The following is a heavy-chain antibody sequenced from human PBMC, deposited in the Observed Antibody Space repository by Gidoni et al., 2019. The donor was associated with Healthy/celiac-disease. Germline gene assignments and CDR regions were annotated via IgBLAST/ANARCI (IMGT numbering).Heavy chain of an antibody. Sequence: QVQLRESGPGLVKPSQTLSLTCTVSRGSISSGTYFWNWIRQPAGKGLEWIGRSYTSGYTNYNPSLKSRVTISIDTSKNQLSLRLSSVTAADTAVYYCAREVRGGYTYGSNSFDYWGQGTLVTVSS. V-gene: IGHV4-61*02. D-gene: IGHD5-18*01. CDR1: RGSISSGTYF. CDR2: SYTSGYT. CDR3: AREVRGGYTYGSNSFDY. J-gene: IGHJ4*02.